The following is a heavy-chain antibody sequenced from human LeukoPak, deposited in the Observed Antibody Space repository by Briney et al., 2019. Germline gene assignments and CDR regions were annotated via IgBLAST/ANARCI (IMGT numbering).Heavy chain of an antibody. J-gene: IGHJ6*03. Sequence: ASVKVSCKASGYTFTSYGISWVRQAPGQGLEWMGWISAYNGNTNYAQKLQGRVTMTTDTSTSTVYMELSSLRSEDTAVYYCARVGYYGSGSPAYYMDVWGKGTTVTISS. CDR2: ISAYNGNT. D-gene: IGHD3-10*01. V-gene: IGHV1-18*01. CDR3: ARVGYYGSGSPAYYMDV. CDR1: GYTFTSYG.